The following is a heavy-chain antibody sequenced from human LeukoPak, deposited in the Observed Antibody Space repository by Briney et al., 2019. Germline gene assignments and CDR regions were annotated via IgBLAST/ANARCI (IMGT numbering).Heavy chain of an antibody. J-gene: IGHJ4*02. CDR2: ISGSGGST. CDR1: GFTFSSYA. Sequence: PGGSLRLSCAASGFTFSSYAMSWVRQAPGKGLEWVSAISGSGGSTYYADSVKGRFTISRDNSKNRLYPQMNSLRAEDTAVYYCARDPNTSYDFWSGYSGYFDYWGQGTLVTVSS. CDR3: ARDPNTSYDFWSGYSGYFDY. V-gene: IGHV3-23*01. D-gene: IGHD3-3*01.